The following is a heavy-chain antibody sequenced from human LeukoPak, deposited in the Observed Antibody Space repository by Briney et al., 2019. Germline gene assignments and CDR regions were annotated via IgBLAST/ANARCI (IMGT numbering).Heavy chain of an antibody. CDR1: GFTFSYYG. CDR2: ISYDGSNK. Sequence: PGGSLRLSCAASGFTFSYYGMHWVRQAPGKGLEWVAVISYDGSNKYYADSVKGRFTISRDNSKNPLYLQMNSLRAEDTVVYYCARGLGYCSSTSCSLNWFDPWGQGTLVTVSS. CDR3: ARGLGYCSSTSCSLNWFDP. D-gene: IGHD2-2*01. J-gene: IGHJ5*02. V-gene: IGHV3-30*03.